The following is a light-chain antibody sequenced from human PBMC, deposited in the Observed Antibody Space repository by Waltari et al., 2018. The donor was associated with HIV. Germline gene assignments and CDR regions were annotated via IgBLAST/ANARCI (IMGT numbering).Light chain of an antibody. CDR2: EVS. J-gene: IGLJ1*01. CDR1: SSDVGGYKY. Sequence: QSALTQPPSASGSPGQSVTISCTGTSSDVGGYKYVSWYQQHPGKAPKLMIYEVSKRPSGVPDRFSGSKSGNTASLTVSGLQAEDEADYYCSSYAGRNNYDFGTGTKVTVL. CDR3: SSYAGRNNYD. V-gene: IGLV2-8*01.